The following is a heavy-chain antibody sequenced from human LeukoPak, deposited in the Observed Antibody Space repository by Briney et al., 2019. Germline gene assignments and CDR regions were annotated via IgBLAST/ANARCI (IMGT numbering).Heavy chain of an antibody. D-gene: IGHD3-10*01. V-gene: IGHV4-59*04. J-gene: IGHJ5*02. CDR3: AKTIRVRGDAYNWFDP. CDR1: GFTFSSYG. CDR2: IYYGGST. Sequence: GSLRLSCAASGFTFSSYGMHWVRQPPGKGLEWIGNIYYGGSTNYNPSLKSRATMSVDTSMNQFSLKLSSVTAADTAVYYCAKTIRVRGDAYNWFDPWGQGTLVTVSS.